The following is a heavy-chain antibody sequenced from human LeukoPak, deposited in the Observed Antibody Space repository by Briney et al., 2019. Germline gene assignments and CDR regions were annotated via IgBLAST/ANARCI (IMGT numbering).Heavy chain of an antibody. CDR2: IYYSGST. Sequence: SETLSLTCTVSGGSIGSSSYYWGWIRQPPGKGLNWIGSIYYSGSTYYNPSLKSRVTISVDTSRDQFSLKLSSVTAADTAVYYCARTKREGGGRLRLNWFDPWGQGTLVTVSS. D-gene: IGHD4-17*01. J-gene: IGHJ5*02. V-gene: IGHV4-39*07. CDR1: GGSIGSSSYY. CDR3: ARTKREGGGRLRLNWFDP.